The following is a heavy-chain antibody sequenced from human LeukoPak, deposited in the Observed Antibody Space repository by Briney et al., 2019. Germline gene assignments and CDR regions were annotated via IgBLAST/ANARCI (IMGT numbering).Heavy chain of an antibody. CDR1: GGTFSSYT. J-gene: IGHJ4*02. V-gene: IGHV1-69*02. D-gene: IGHD5-24*01. Sequence: GASVKVSCKASGGTFSSYTISWVRLAPGQGLEWMGRIIPILGIANYAQKFQGRVTITADKSTSTAYMELSSLRSEDTAVYYCARARRDGYNSFSFDYWGQGTLVTVSS. CDR2: IIPILGIA. CDR3: ARARRDGYNSFSFDY.